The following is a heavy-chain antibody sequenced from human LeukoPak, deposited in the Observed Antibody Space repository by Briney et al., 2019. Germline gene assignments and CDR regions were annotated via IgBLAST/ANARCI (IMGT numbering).Heavy chain of an antibody. D-gene: IGHD6-13*01. J-gene: IGHJ6*02. CDR2: ISAYNGNT. Sequence: GASVKVSCKASGYTFTSYGISWVRQAPGQGLEWMGWISAYNGNTNYAQKLQGRVTMTTDTSTSTAYMELRSLRSDDTAVYYCARDQQLVPYYYYYGMDVWGQGTTVTVSS. CDR3: ARDQQLVPYYYYYGMDV. V-gene: IGHV1-18*01. CDR1: GYTFTSYG.